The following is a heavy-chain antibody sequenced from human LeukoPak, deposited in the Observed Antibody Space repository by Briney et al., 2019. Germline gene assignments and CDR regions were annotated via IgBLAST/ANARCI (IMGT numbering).Heavy chain of an antibody. D-gene: IGHD3-22*01. V-gene: IGHV4-4*07. CDR3: ARADSSGYGFDY. J-gene: IGHJ4*02. CDR2: SYSSGST. CDR1: GGSISSYY. Sequence: SETLSLTCTVSGGSISSYYWSWIRQPAGKGLEWIGRSYSSGSTNQNPSLKSRVTMSVDTSKNQFSLKLRSVTAADTAMYYCARADSSGYGFDYWGQGTLVTVSS.